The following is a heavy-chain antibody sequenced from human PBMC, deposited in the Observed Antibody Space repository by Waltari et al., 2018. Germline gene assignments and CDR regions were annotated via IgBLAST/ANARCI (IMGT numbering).Heavy chain of an antibody. V-gene: IGHV4-39*01. CDR3: ARPGAAAGLFDY. CDR2: IYYSGST. CDR1: GGSISSSSYY. J-gene: IGHJ4*02. Sequence: QLQLQESGPGLVKPSETLSLTCTVSGGSISSSSYYWGWIRQPPGKGLEGIGSIYYSGSTDHNPSLKSRVTISVDTSKNQFSLKLSSVTAADTAVYYCARPGAAAGLFDYWGQGTLVTVSS. D-gene: IGHD6-13*01.